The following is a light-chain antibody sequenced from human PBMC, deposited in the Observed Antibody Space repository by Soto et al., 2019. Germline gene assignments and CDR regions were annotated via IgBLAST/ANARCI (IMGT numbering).Light chain of an antibody. V-gene: IGKV3-20*01. CDR3: QQYNSYSQT. CDR1: QSVTSSY. J-gene: IGKJ1*01. CDR2: GAS. Sequence: EIVLTQSPVTLSLSPGERATLSCRASQSVTSSYLAWYQQKPGQAPRLLIYGASSRATGIPDRFSGSGSGTEFTLTISSLQPDDFATYYCQQYNSYSQTFGQGTKVDI.